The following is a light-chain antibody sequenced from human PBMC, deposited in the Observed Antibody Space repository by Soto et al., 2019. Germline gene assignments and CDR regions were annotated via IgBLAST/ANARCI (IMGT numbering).Light chain of an antibody. J-gene: IGKJ4*01. V-gene: IGKV3-15*01. CDR3: QQYNNWTPGIT. CDR2: GAS. CDR1: QRVSSN. Sequence: EIVITQAPATLSVSPGERATLSCRASQRVSSNLAWYQQKPGQAPRLLIYGASTRATGIPARLSGSEYGTEFTLNISSLQSGGFACYYCQQYNNWTPGITFGGGTKVEIK.